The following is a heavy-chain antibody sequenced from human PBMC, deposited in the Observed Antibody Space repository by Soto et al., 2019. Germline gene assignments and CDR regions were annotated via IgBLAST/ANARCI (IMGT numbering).Heavy chain of an antibody. CDR2: IKPDGSET. J-gene: IGHJ5*02. Sequence: EAQLVESGGDLVQPGGSLRLSCAASGFMFSDSWMNWVRQAPGKGLEWVASIKPDGSETAYVDSVKGRFTISRDNAKKFVDLQMDCLRVADTAVYYCASGIDPWGQGTLVTVSS. CDR3: ASGIDP. CDR1: GFMFSDSW. V-gene: IGHV3-7*05.